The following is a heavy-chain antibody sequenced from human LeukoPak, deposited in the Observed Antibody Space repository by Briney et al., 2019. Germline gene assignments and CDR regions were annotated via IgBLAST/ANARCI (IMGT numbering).Heavy chain of an antibody. D-gene: IGHD1-1*01. V-gene: IGHV4-31*01. Sequence: SETLSLTCTVSGDSISSGGDYWNWIRQRPGTGLEWIGYIYSSGPTYHNPSLKSPVSMAVDPSKNQFSLNLGSVTAADTAVYYCARGLNAQDDLDAFDIWGQGTVVTVSS. J-gene: IGHJ3*02. CDR1: GDSISSGGDY. CDR2: IYSSGPT. CDR3: ARGLNAQDDLDAFDI.